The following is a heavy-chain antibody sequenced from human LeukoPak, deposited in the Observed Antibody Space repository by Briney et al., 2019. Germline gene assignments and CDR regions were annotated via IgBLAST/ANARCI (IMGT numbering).Heavy chain of an antibody. CDR1: GYTFTSYG. J-gene: IGHJ4*02. Sequence: ASVKVSCKASGYTFTSYGISWARQAPGQGLEWMGWISAYNGNTNYAQKLQGRVTMTTDTSTSTAYMELRSLRSDDTAVYYCARAYYYGSGSYGLDYWGQGTLVTVSS. CDR3: ARAYYYGSGSYGLDY. CDR2: ISAYNGNT. V-gene: IGHV1-18*01. D-gene: IGHD3-10*01.